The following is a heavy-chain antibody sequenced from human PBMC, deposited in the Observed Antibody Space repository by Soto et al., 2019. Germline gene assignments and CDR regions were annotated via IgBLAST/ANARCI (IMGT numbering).Heavy chain of an antibody. Sequence: VQLVQSGGEVKKPGSSVKVSCKASGGSFNNDAINRVRQAPGQGLESLGGIIPISEITEYAQKFQGRVILTADKSTGTAYMELSSLRLEDTALYYCARGDYGDYHSYYYGMAVWGQGTTVTVSS. CDR2: IIPISEIT. J-gene: IGHJ6*02. CDR3: ARGDYGDYHSYYYGMAV. D-gene: IGHD4-17*01. V-gene: IGHV1-69*17. CDR1: GGSFNNDA.